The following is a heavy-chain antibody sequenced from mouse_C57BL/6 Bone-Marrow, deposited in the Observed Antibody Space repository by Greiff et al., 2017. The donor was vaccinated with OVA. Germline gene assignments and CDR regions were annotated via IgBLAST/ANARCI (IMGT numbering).Heavy chain of an antibody. D-gene: IGHD1-1*01. V-gene: IGHV1-56*01. CDR2: IFPGSGST. J-gene: IGHJ3*01. CDR3: ARSIYYSPYAY. CDR1: GYTFTSHW. Sequence: QVQLQQSGPELVRPGASVKISCKAPGYTFTSHWMQWVKQRPGQGLEWIGAIFPGSGSTNYNEKFKGKATLTVATSSSTAYMQLSSLTSEDSAFYISARSIYYSPYAYWGQGTLGTVSA.